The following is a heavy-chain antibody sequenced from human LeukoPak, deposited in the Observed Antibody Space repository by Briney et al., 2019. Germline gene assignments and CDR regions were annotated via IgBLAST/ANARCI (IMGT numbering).Heavy chain of an antibody. V-gene: IGHV1-2*02. Sequence: ASVKASCKASGYTFNAYYMHWVRLAPGQGLEWMGWINPNSGGTDYAQKFQGRVTMNRDTSITTAYVELSGLRSDDTAEYYCARAPSGSVLNGGRYFDYWGQGTLVTVSS. CDR3: ARAPSGSVLNGGRYFDY. J-gene: IGHJ4*02. D-gene: IGHD1-26*01. CDR2: INPNSGGT. CDR1: GYTFNAYY.